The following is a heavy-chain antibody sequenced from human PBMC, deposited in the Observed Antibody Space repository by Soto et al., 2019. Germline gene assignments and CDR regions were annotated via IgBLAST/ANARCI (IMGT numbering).Heavy chain of an antibody. V-gene: IGHV3-30-3*01. Sequence: TGGSLRLSCAATGFTFSIYAMHWVRQAPEKGLEWVAVISSAGTNKNHADSVRGRFSISRDNSNNMLHLQMDNMRVDDTAVYYCVRSNSEAGWGQFDYWGQGTLVTVSS. CDR1: GFTFSIYA. D-gene: IGHD3-16*01. J-gene: IGHJ4*02. CDR3: VRSNSEAGWGQFDY. CDR2: ISSAGTNK.